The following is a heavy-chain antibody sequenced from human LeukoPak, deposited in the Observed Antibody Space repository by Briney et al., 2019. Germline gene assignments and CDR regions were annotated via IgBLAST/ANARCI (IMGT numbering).Heavy chain of an antibody. CDR2: IYYSGRT. CDR3: ARGFYSPAY. D-gene: IGHD4-11*01. V-gene: IGHV4-59*01. CDR1: GGSISSDY. J-gene: IGHJ4*02. Sequence: SETLSLTCAVSGGSISSDYWSGIRQPPGKGLEWVGYIYYSGRTFYNPSLKSRVTMSVDTSKNQFSLKLSSVTAADTAIYYCARGFYSPAYRGQGTLVTVSS.